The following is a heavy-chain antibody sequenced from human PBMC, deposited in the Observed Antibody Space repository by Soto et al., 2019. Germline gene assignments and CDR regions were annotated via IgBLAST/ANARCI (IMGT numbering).Heavy chain of an antibody. Sequence: VQLVESGGGLVQPGRSLRLSCAASDFTFSRSPMHWVRQAPGKGLDWVGLISADGSSQHYADSVRGRFIISRDNFRSTVSLQMDRLRAEDTAVYYCARPVVAGTPDYWGQGTLVSVSS. CDR2: ISADGSSQ. D-gene: IGHD2-15*01. CDR3: ARPVVAGTPDY. V-gene: IGHV3-30-3*01. CDR1: DFTFSRSP. J-gene: IGHJ4*02.